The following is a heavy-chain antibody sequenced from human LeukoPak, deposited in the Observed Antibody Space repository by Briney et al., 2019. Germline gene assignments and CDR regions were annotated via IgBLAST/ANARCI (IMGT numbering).Heavy chain of an antibody. CDR1: GGSISSTTYY. Sequence: SETLSLTCTVSGGSISSTTYYWVWIRQPPGKGLDWIGSINYSGSTYYNPSLKSRVTISVDTSKNQFSLKLSSVTAADTAVYYCARAPYGSGGSWFDPWGQGTLVTVSS. V-gene: IGHV4-39*07. D-gene: IGHD3-10*01. CDR2: INYSGST. CDR3: ARAPYGSGGSWFDP. J-gene: IGHJ5*02.